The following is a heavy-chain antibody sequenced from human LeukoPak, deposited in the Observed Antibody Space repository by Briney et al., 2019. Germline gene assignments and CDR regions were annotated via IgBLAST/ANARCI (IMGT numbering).Heavy chain of an antibody. Sequence: GGSLRLSCADSGFTFSNYNMNWVRQAPGKAMEWVSSITSSGTYTFYADSVKGRFTISRDNAKNSLYLQMDSLRAEDTAVYYCAELGITMIGGVWGKGTTVTISS. D-gene: IGHD3-10*02. V-gene: IGHV3-21*01. J-gene: IGHJ6*04. CDR3: AELGITMIGGV. CDR2: ITSSGTYT. CDR1: GFTFSNYN.